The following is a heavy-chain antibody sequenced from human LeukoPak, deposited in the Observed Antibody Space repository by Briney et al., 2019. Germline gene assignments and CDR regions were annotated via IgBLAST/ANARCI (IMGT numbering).Heavy chain of an antibody. CDR2: IYYSGST. J-gene: IGHJ6*02. V-gene: IGHV4-31*03. CDR3: ARDRILWFGGHYYGMDV. CDR1: GGSISSGGYY. Sequence: PSQTLSLTCTVSGGSISSGGYYWSWIRQHPGKGLEWIGYIYYSGSTYYNPSLKSRVTISVDTSKNQFSLKLSSVTAADTAVYYCARDRILWFGGHYYGMDVWGQGTTVTVSS. D-gene: IGHD3-10*01.